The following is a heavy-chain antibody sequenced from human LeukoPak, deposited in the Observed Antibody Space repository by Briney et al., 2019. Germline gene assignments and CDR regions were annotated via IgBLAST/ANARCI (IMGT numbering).Heavy chain of an antibody. CDR2: IYYSGST. J-gene: IGHJ2*01. D-gene: IGHD3-22*01. CDR3: ARDQYYYDSSGYSYWYFDL. V-gene: IGHV4-59*01. CDR1: GGSISSYY. Sequence: SETLSLTCTVSGGSISSYYWSWIRQPPGKGLEWIGYIYYSGSTNYNPSLKSRVTISLDTSKNQFSLKLSSVTAADTAVYYCARDQYYYDSSGYSYWYFDLWGRGTLVTVSS.